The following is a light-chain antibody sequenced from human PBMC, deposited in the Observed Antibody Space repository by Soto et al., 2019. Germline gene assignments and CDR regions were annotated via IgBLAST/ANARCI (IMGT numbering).Light chain of an antibody. CDR3: QQYDNSLYT. Sequence: EIVLTQSPGTLSLSPGERATLSCRASQSVSSSYLAWYQQKPGQPPRLLIYAASSRATGIPDRFSGSGSGTDFTLTISRREPEDFAVYYCQQYDNSLYTFGQGTKLEIK. CDR1: QSVSSSY. J-gene: IGKJ2*01. V-gene: IGKV3-20*01. CDR2: AAS.